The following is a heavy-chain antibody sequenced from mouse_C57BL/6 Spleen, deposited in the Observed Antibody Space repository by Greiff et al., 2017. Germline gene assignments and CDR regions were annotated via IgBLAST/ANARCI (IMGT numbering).Heavy chain of an antibody. D-gene: IGHD4-1*01. CDR1: GFTFSSYA. CDR3: ARDKTGTGLFAY. V-gene: IGHV5-4*01. CDR2: ISDGGSDT. J-gene: IGHJ3*01. Sequence: DVQLQESGGGLVKPGGSVKLSCAASGFTFSSYAMPWVRQSPEKRLEWVATISDGGSDTYYPANVKGRFTISRDNAKNNLYLQMSHLKSEDTAMYYCARDKTGTGLFAYWGQGTLVTVSA.